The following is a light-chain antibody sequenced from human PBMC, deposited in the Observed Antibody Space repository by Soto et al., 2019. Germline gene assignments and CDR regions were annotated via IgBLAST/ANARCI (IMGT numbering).Light chain of an antibody. J-gene: IGKJ2*01. CDR1: QSLLYGAGYMY. Sequence: DIVMTQSPLSLPVTPGEPASISCRSSQSLLYGAGYMYVDWYLQKPGQPPQLLIFLGSNRAPGVPDRFSGSVSGTDITLKISRVETEDLGVYYCMQTLQTPYTFGQGTKLEIK. CDR3: MQTLQTPYT. V-gene: IGKV2-28*01. CDR2: LGS.